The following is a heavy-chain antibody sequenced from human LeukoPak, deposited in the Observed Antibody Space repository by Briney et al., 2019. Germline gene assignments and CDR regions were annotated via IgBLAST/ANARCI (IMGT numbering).Heavy chain of an antibody. CDR2: ISGSGGTT. V-gene: IGHV3-23*01. D-gene: IGHD5-24*01. J-gene: IGHJ4*02. CDR1: GFTFSSYS. Sequence: GGSLRLSCAASGFTFSSYSMNWVRQAPGKGLEWVSTISGSGGTTYYADSVKGRFTISRDNSKNTLYLQMNSLRAEDTAVYYCAKKKMATYYFVYGGQEPRAPVSS. CDR3: AKKKMATYYFVY.